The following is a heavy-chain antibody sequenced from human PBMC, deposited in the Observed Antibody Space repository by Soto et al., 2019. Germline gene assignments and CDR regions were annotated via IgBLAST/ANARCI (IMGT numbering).Heavy chain of an antibody. CDR3: ARVAATPYFDY. CDR1: GFTFSSYS. J-gene: IGHJ4*02. CDR2: ISSSSSTI. D-gene: IGHD2-15*01. V-gene: IGHV3-48*01. Sequence: GGSLRLSCAASGFTFSSYSMNWVRQAPGKGLEWVSYISSSSSTIYYADSVKGRFTISRDNAKNSLYLQMNSLRAEDTAVYYCARVAATPYFDYWDQGTLVTVSS.